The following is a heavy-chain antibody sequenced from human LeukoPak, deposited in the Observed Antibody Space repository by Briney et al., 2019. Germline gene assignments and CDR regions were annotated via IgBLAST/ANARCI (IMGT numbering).Heavy chain of an antibody. V-gene: IGHV4-4*07. D-gene: IGHD6-13*01. CDR1: GGSISSYY. CDR3: AKEAAAGTGGYWYYYMDV. Sequence: SETLSLTCTVSGGSISSYYWSWIRQPAGKGLEWIGRIYTSGSTNYNPSLKSRVTMSVDTSKNQFSLKLSSVTAADTAVYYCAKEAAAGTGGYWYYYMDVWGKGTTVTVSS. J-gene: IGHJ6*03. CDR2: IYTSGST.